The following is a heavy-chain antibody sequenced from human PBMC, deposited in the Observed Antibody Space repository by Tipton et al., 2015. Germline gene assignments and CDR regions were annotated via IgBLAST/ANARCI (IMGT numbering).Heavy chain of an antibody. CDR1: GFTFGTYE. D-gene: IGHD3-22*01. J-gene: IGHJ3*02. V-gene: IGHV3-48*03. CDR2: ISSSGSTQ. CDR3: ARAGYWPGGSFYYEASAM. Sequence: GSLRLSCAASGFTFGTYEMNWVRQAPGKGLEWISYISSSGSTQYYADSVKGRFTISRSNAKNSLNLQMSSLRAEDTAVYFCARAGYWPGGSFYYEASAMWRQGTMVTFSS.